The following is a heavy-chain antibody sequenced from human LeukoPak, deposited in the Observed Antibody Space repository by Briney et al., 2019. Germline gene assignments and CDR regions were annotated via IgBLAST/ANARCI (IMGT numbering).Heavy chain of an antibody. V-gene: IGHV3-23*01. Sequence: PGGSLRLSCAASGFTFSSYAMSWVRQAPGKGLEWVSAISGSGGGTYYADSVKGRFTISRDNSKNTLFLQMNSLRAEDTAVYYCARDQRHSSSWYGDFDYWGQGTLVTVSS. CDR3: ARDQRHSSSWYGDFDY. CDR2: ISGSGGGT. CDR1: GFTFSSYA. D-gene: IGHD6-13*01. J-gene: IGHJ4*02.